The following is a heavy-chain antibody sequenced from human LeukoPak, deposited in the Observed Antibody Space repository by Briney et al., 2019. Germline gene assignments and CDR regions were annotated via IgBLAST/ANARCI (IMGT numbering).Heavy chain of an antibody. Sequence: PSETLSLTCTVSGYSISSGYYWGWIRQPPGKGLEWIGSIYNSGSTNYNPSFMSRVTISVDTSMNQFSLKLSSVTAADTALYYCARDDPGGNYIDVWGKGTTVTVSS. D-gene: IGHD1-26*01. CDR2: IYNSGST. CDR3: ARDDPGGNYIDV. CDR1: GYSISSGYY. J-gene: IGHJ6*03. V-gene: IGHV4-38-2*02.